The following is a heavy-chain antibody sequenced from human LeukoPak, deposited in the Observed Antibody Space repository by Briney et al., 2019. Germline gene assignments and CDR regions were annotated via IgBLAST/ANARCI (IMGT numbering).Heavy chain of an antibody. Sequence: GGSLRVSCAASGFTFSSYAMSWVRQAPGKGLEWVSAMSGSGGSTYYADSVKGRFTISRDNSKNTLYLQMNSLRAEDTAVYFCAKDHWGAIRGEFDYWGQGTLGTVSS. CDR1: GFTFSSYA. CDR3: AKDHWGAIRGEFDY. V-gene: IGHV3-23*01. D-gene: IGHD3-10*01. J-gene: IGHJ4*02. CDR2: MSGSGGST.